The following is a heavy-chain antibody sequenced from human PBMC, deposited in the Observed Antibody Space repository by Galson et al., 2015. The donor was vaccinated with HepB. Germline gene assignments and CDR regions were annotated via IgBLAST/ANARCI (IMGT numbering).Heavy chain of an antibody. D-gene: IGHD5-12*01. CDR3: ARYLRERYTPYSGYDY. J-gene: IGHJ4*02. V-gene: IGHV4-34*01. CDR2: INHSGST. Sequence: ETLSLTCAVYGGSFSGYYWSWIRQPPGKGLEWIGEINHSGSTNYNPSLKSRVTISVDTSKNQFSLKLSSVTAADTAVYYCARYLRERYTPYSGYDYWGQGTLVTVSS. CDR1: GGSFSGYY.